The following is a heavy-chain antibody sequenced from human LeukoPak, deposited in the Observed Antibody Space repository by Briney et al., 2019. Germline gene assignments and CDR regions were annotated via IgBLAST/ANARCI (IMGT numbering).Heavy chain of an antibody. J-gene: IGHJ6*02. CDR2: IWYDGSNK. V-gene: IGHV3-33*01. D-gene: IGHD4-17*01. CDR3: ARGAQDDYGYYYGMDV. Sequence: PGGALRLSCAASGFTFSSYGMHWVRHAPGKGLEWVAVIWYDGSNKYYADSVKGRFTISRDNSKNTLYLQMNSLRAEDTAVYYCARGAQDDYGYYYGMDVWGQGTTVTVSS. CDR1: GFTFSSYG.